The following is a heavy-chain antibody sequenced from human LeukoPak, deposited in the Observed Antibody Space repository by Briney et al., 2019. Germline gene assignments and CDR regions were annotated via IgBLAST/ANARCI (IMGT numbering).Heavy chain of an antibody. CDR2: IHHSGSA. Sequence: SETLSLTCAVYGGSISGYYWSWIRQPPGKGLEWIAEIHHSGSANYNPSLKSRVTISIDTSKNQFSLKLSSVTAADTAVYYCARSDYGSGNYYWSLDYWGQGTLVPVSS. J-gene: IGHJ4*02. D-gene: IGHD3-10*01. CDR1: GGSISGYY. V-gene: IGHV4-34*01. CDR3: ARSDYGSGNYYWSLDY.